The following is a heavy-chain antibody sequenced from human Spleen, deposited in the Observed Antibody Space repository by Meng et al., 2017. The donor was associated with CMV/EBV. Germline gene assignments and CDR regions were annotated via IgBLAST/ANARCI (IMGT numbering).Heavy chain of an antibody. V-gene: IGHV4-34*01. CDR1: GGSFSSYY. Sequence: GSLRLSCAVYGGSFSSYYWTWIRQSPGRGLEWIGEINHSGSTNYNPSLKSRVTISVDTSKNQFSLKLSSVTAADTAVYYCARAFPLGLNWFDPWGQGTLVTVSS. CDR2: INHSGST. CDR3: ARAFPLGLNWFDP. D-gene: IGHD3/OR15-3a*01. J-gene: IGHJ5*02.